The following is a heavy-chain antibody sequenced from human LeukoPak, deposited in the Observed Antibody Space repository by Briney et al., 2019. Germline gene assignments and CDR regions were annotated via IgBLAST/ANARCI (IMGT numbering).Heavy chain of an antibody. CDR3: ARALNENSYAFDS. V-gene: IGHV4-30-4*01. CDR1: GGSISSGEYY. CDR2: FSYTGST. Sequence: SQTLSLTCIVSGGSISSGEYYWSWIRQPPGKGLEWIGYFSYTGSTYYNPSLKSRVSISVDTSKNQFSLRLMSVTAADTAEYHCARALNENSYAFDSWGQGTLVTVSS. J-gene: IGHJ4*02. D-gene: IGHD5-18*01.